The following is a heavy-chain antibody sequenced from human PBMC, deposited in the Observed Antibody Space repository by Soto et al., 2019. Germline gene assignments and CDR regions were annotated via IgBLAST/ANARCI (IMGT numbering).Heavy chain of an antibody. CDR1: GASVSSSSYY. CDR2: IYYSGST. Sequence: QLQLHESGPGLVKPSETLSLTCTVSGASVSSSSYYWGWIRQPPGKGLEWIGSIYYSGSTYYNPSLKSRVTISVATPKNQFSLKLSSVTAADTAVYYCARLNAGTTYYYYGMDVWGQGTTVTVSS. V-gene: IGHV4-39*01. J-gene: IGHJ6*02. D-gene: IGHD1-7*01. CDR3: ARLNAGTTYYYYGMDV.